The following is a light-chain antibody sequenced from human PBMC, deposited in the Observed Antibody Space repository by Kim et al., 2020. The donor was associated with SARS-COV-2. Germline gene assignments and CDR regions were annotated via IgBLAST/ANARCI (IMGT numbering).Light chain of an antibody. CDR1: PSNLGHSF. J-gene: IGLJ3*02. V-gene: IGLV1-51*01. CDR3: GTWDSNLSAGV. CDR2: DNN. Sequence: GQKVPISCSGSPSNLGHSFVSWYQQLPGAPPKLLIYDNNRRPSGIPDRSFGSKSDTSATLDITGLQTGDEADYYCGTWDSNLSAGVFGGGTQLTVL.